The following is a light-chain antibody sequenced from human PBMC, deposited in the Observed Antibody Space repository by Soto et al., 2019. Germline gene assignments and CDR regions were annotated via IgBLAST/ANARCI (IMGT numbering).Light chain of an antibody. V-gene: IGKV1-27*01. J-gene: IGKJ2*01. CDR3: QRTYNAPYT. CDR2: SAS. CDR1: KGISSY. Sequence: DIQLTQSPSSLSASVGDRVTITCRVSKGISSYLNWYRQKPGKVPKLLIYSASNLQSGVPSRFSGSGSGTDVPLTISSLQPEDVATYYCQRTYNAPYTFGQGTKLEIK.